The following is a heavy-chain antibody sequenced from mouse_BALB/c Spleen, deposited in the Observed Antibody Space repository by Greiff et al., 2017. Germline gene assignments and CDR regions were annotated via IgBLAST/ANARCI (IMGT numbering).Heavy chain of an antibody. CDR2: INPDSSTI. V-gene: IGHV4-1*02. D-gene: IGHD2-4*01. Sequence: DVQLQESGGGLVQPGGSLKLSCAASGFDFSRYWMSWVRQAPGKGLEWIGEINPDSSTINYTPSLKDKFIISRDNAKNTLYLQMSKVRSEDTALYYCARPGRGLRRGYWYFDVWGAGTTVTVSS. J-gene: IGHJ1*01. CDR3: ARPGRGLRRGYWYFDV. CDR1: GFDFSRYW.